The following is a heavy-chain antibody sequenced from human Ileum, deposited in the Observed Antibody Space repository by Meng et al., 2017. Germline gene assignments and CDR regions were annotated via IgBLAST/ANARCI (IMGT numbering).Heavy chain of an antibody. CDR1: GGSISSISSYY. J-gene: IGHJ5*02. CDR3: AREGDCSGGSCYRA. CDR2: IYKTGII. D-gene: IGHD2-15*01. V-gene: IGHV4-61*01. Sequence: GSLRLSCTVSGGSISSISSYYWTWIRQSPGKGLEWIGYIYKTGIINYNSSLKGRITMSVDTSKNQFSLKLSSVTAADTAVYYCAREGDCSGGSCYRAWGQGTLVTVSS.